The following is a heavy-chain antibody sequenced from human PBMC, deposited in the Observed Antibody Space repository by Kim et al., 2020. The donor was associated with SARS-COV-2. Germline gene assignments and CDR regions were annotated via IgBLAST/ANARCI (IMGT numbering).Heavy chain of an antibody. CDR1: GFTVSSNY. V-gene: IGHV3-53*01. D-gene: IGHD6-6*01. Sequence: GGSLRLSCAASGFTVSSNYMSWVRQAPGKGLEWVSVIYSGGSTYYADSVKVRFTISRDNSKNTLYLQMNSLRAEDTAVYYCAREVASLYYYGMDVWGQGTTVTVSS. J-gene: IGHJ6*02. CDR3: AREVASLYYYGMDV. CDR2: IYSGGST.